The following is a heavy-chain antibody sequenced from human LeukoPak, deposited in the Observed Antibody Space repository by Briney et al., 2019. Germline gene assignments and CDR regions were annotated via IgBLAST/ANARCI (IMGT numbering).Heavy chain of an antibody. CDR3: ARVGRGYYSGAFDI. J-gene: IGHJ3*02. V-gene: IGHV3-74*01. CDR2: INGDGSTT. D-gene: IGHD3-3*01. Sequence: PGRSLRLSCAASGFTFSSYAMHWVRQAPGKGLASVSRINGDGSTTAYADSVKGRFTISRDNARDTLYLQMHSLRAEDTAVYYCARVGRGYYSGAFDIWGQGTMVTVSS. CDR1: GFTFSSYA.